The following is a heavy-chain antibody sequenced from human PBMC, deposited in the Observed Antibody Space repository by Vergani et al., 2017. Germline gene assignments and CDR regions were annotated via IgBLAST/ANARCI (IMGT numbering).Heavy chain of an antibody. D-gene: IGHD2-2*01. J-gene: IGHJ5*02. CDR3: ASQGKNIVVVPAAARSRFDP. V-gene: IGHV4-39*01. CDR2: IYYSGST. Sequence: QLQLQESGPGLVKPSETLSLTCTVSGGSISSSSYYWGWIRQPPGKGLEWIGCIYYSGSTYYNPSLKSRVTISVDTSKNQFSLKLRSVNAADTAVYYCASQGKNIVVVPAAARSRFDPWGQGTLVTVSS. CDR1: GGSISSSSYY.